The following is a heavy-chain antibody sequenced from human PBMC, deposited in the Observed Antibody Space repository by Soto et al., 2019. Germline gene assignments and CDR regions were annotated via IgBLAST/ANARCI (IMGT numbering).Heavy chain of an antibody. D-gene: IGHD4-17*01. CDR3: ARITGDYMVDY. CDR1: GGSISSGDCY. CDR2: IYYSGST. V-gene: IGHV4-30-4*01. Sequence: SETLSLTCTVSGGSISSGDCYWSWIRQPPGKGLEWIGYIYYSGSTYYNPSLKSRVTISVDTSKNQFSLKLSSVTAADTAVYYCARITGDYMVDYWGQGTLVTVSS. J-gene: IGHJ4*02.